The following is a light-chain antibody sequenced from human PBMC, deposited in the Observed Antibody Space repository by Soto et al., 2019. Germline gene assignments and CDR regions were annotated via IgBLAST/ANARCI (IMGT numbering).Light chain of an antibody. CDR3: SSYTSSTTLYV. CDR1: SSDIGAFNY. CDR2: DVS. V-gene: IGLV2-14*03. Sequence: LTQPASVSGSPGQSITISCTGTSSDIGAFNYVSWYQQHPGRAPKLMIYDVSNRPSGVSNRFSGSKSGNTASLTISGLQAEDEADYFCSSYTSSTTLYVFGTGTKVTVL. J-gene: IGLJ1*01.